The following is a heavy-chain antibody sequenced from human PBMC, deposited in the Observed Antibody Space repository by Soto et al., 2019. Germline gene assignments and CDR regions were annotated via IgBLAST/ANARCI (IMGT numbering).Heavy chain of an antibody. CDR2: ISGSGGST. D-gene: IGHD6-19*01. V-gene: IGHV3-23*01. J-gene: IGHJ4*02. CDR1: GFTFSSYA. CDR3: ARRSSGWYFDY. Sequence: EVQLLESGGGLVQPGGALRVSCAASGFTFSSYAMSWVRQAPGKGLEWVSVISGSGGSTYYAESVKGRFTSSRDNSKNTLYLQMNSLRAEDTAVYYCARRSSGWYFDYWGQGTLVTVSS.